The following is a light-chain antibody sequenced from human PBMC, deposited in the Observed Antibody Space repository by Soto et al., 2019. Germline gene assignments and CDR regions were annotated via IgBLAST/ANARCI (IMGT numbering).Light chain of an antibody. CDR2: GAS. J-gene: IGKJ4*01. CDR1: QSVSSSW. Sequence: EIVLTQSPGTLSLSPGERATLSCRASQSVSSSWLAWYQQKPGQAPRLLIYGASSRPTGIPDRFSVSGSGTDFTLIISRLEPEDFAVYYCQQYGSSFGGGTKVEIK. CDR3: QQYGSS. V-gene: IGKV3-20*01.